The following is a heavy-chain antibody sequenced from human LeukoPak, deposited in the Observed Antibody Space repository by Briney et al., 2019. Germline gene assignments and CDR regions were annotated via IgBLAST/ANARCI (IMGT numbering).Heavy chain of an antibody. V-gene: IGHV3-74*01. J-gene: IGHJ4*02. CDR1: GFTFSHYW. Sequence: GGSLRLSCAASGFTFSHYWMHWVRHAPGKGLVWVSRINTDGSSTNYVDSVKGRFTISRDNAKNTLYLQMNILRAEDTAFYYCFPTDRRRLDWGQGTLVSDSS. CDR2: INTDGSST. D-gene: IGHD1-1*01. CDR3: FPTDRRRLD.